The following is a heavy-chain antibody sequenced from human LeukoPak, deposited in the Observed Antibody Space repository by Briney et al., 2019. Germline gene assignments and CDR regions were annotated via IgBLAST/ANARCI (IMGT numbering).Heavy chain of an antibody. CDR2: IYHSGSA. CDR1: GGSISSSNW. D-gene: IGHD5-18*01. V-gene: IGHV4-4*02. CDR3: ARDVGTALVTGDY. Sequence: SETLSLTCAVSGGSISSSNWWSWVRQPPGQGLEWIGEIYHSGSANYNPSLKSRVTISVDKSKNQLSLKLISVTAADTAVYYCARDVGTALVTGDYWGQGTLVTVSS. J-gene: IGHJ4*02.